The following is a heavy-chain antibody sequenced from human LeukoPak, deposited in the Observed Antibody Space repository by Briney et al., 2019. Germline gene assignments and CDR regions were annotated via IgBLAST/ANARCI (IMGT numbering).Heavy chain of an antibody. CDR2: INPSGGST. D-gene: IGHD3-10*01. Sequence: ASVKVSCKASGYTFTSYYMHWVRQAPGQGLEWMGIINPSGGSTSYAQKFQGRVTMTRDTSTSTVYMELSSLRSEDTAVYYCATDSAPRGYGSGSYDYWGQGTLVTVSS. J-gene: IGHJ4*02. CDR3: ATDSAPRGYGSGSYDY. CDR1: GYTFTSYY. V-gene: IGHV1-46*01.